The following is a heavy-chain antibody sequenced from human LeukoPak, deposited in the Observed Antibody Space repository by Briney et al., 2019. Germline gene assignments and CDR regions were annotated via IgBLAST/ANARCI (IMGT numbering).Heavy chain of an antibody. V-gene: IGHV3-21*01. Sequence: GGYLRLYCAASGFTFSSYSMNWVRQGPGKGLEWVSSISSSSSYIYYADSVKGRFTISRDNAKNSLYLQMSSLRAEDTALYYCARGALWFGESSPYYFDYWGQGTLVTVSS. J-gene: IGHJ4*02. CDR2: ISSSSSYI. CDR1: GFTFSSYS. D-gene: IGHD3-10*01. CDR3: ARGALWFGESSPYYFDY.